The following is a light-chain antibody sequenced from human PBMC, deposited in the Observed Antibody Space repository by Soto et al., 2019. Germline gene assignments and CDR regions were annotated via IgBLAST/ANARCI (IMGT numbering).Light chain of an antibody. CDR3: STYTSSSTYV. CDR2: EVS. J-gene: IGLJ1*01. V-gene: IGLV2-14*01. CDR1: SSDVGGYNY. Sequence: SALTQPASVSGSPGQSITISCTGTSSDVGGYNYVSWYQQHPGKAPKLMIYEVSNRPSGVSNRFSGSKSGNTASLTISGLQDEDDADYYSSTYTSSSTYVFGTGTKLTVL.